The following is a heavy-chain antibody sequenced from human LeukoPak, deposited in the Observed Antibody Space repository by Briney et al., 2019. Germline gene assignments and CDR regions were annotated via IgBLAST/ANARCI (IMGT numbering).Heavy chain of an antibody. Sequence: GGSLTLSCAASGFTFSSYAMSWVRQAPGKGLEWVSAISGSGGSTYYADSVKGRFTISRDNSKNTLYRQMSSLRAEDTAVYYCANDVGSSTTPDVWGKGTTVAVSS. CDR2: ISGSGGST. D-gene: IGHD2-15*01. CDR1: GFTFSSYA. V-gene: IGHV3-23*01. CDR3: ANDVGSSTTPDV. J-gene: IGHJ6*04.